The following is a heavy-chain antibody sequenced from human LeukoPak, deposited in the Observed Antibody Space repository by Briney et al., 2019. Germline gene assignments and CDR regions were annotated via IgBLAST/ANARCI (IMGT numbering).Heavy chain of an antibody. Sequence: QTGGSLRLSCAASGFTFSSYWMHWVRQAPGKGLVWVSRINSDGSSTSYADSVKGRFTISRDNARSSLYLQMTSLRAEDTAVYYCARCGTPNNYHYYGLDVWGQGTTVTVSS. CDR2: INSDGSST. D-gene: IGHD5-24*01. CDR3: ARCGTPNNYHYYGLDV. J-gene: IGHJ6*02. CDR1: GFTFSSYW. V-gene: IGHV3-74*01.